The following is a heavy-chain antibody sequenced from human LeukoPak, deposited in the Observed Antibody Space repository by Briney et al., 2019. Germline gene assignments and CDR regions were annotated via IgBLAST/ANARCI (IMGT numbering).Heavy chain of an antibody. CDR3: ARDYGRFDP. CDR2: ISSSSSYI. CDR1: GFIFSDYH. D-gene: IGHD3-16*01. V-gene: IGHV3-11*06. Sequence: GGSLRLSCAASGFIFSDYHMSWIRQAPGKGLEWVSYISSSSSYIYYADSVKGRFTISRDNAKNSLYLQMNSLRAEDTAVYYCARDYGRFDPWGQGTLVTVSS. J-gene: IGHJ5*02.